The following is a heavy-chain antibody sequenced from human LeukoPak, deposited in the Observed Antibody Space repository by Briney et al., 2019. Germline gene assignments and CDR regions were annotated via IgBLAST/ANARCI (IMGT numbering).Heavy chain of an antibody. CDR1: GFTVSSNY. V-gene: IGHV3-53*01. CDR2: IYSGGST. Sequence: GGSLRLSCAASGFTVSSNYMSWVGQAPGKGLEWVSVIYSGGSTYYADSVKGRFTISRDNSKNTLYLQMNSLRAEDTAVYYCAGGGEFGELIFDPWGQGTLVTVSS. D-gene: IGHD3-10*01. CDR3: AGGGEFGELIFDP. J-gene: IGHJ5*02.